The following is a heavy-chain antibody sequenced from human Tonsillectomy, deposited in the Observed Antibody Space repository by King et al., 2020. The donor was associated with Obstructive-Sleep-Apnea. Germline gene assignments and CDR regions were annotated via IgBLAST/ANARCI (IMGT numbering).Heavy chain of an antibody. CDR3: ASERDIYGMDV. J-gene: IGHJ6*02. CDR2: IYYSGST. CDR1: GGSISSTSYY. V-gene: IGHV4-39*07. Sequence: QLQESGPGLVKPSETLYLTCTVSGGSISSTSYYWGWSRQPPGKGLEWIGNIYYSGSTYYNPSLKSRVTISVYMSKNQFSLKLRSVTAADTAVYYCASERDIYGMDVWGQGTTVTVSS.